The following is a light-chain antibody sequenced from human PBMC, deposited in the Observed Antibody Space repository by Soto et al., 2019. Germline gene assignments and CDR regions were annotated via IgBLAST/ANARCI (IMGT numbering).Light chain of an antibody. CDR1: QGISNY. J-gene: IGKJ1*01. CDR2: ATS. CDR3: LKYSSAPRT. V-gene: IGKV1-27*01. Sequence: DIQMTQSPSSLSASVGDRVTITCRASQGISNYLAWYQQKPGKVPKLLVYATSTLQSGVPSRFSGRGSGTDFTLTISSLQPEDAATYYCLKYSSAPRTFGQGTKVDIK.